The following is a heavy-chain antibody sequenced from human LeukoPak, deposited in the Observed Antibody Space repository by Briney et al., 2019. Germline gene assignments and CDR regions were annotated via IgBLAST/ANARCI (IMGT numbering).Heavy chain of an antibody. CDR2: ISTSSRYF. CDR3: ARKVVAATVWFDP. CDR1: GFTFSSYN. D-gene: IGHD2-15*01. V-gene: IGHV3-21*01. J-gene: IGHJ5*02. Sequence: GGSLRLSCAASGFTFSSYNMNWVRQAPGKGLEWVSSISTSSRYFYYADSVKGRFTISRDNAKNSLYLQMNSLRAEDTAVYYCARKVVAATVWFDPWGQGTLVTVSS.